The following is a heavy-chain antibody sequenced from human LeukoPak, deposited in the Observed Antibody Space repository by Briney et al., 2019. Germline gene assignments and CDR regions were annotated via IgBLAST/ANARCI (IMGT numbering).Heavy chain of an antibody. J-gene: IGHJ3*02. CDR3: ARLTVGATGAFDI. CDR2: IYYSGST. D-gene: IGHD1-26*01. CDR1: GGSISSYY. Sequence: PSETLSLNCTVSGGSISSYYWSWIRQPPGKGLEWIGYIYYSGSTNYNPSLKSRVTISVDTSKNQYSLKLSSVTAADTAVYYCARLTVGATGAFDIWGQGTMVTVSS. V-gene: IGHV4-59*01.